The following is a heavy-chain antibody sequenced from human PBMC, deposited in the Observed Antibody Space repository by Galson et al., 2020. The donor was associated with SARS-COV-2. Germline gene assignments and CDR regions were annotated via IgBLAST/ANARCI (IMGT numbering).Heavy chain of an antibody. V-gene: IGHV3-21*01. CDR1: GFTFSSYS. CDR2: ISSSSSYI. D-gene: IGHD6-19*01. CDR3: ARDRGKWLEITDWYFDL. J-gene: IGHJ2*01. Sequence: GGSLRLSCAASGFTFSSYSMNWVRQAPGKGLEWVSSISSSSSYIYYADSVKGRFTISRDNAKNSLYLQMNSLRAEDTAVYYCARDRGKWLEITDWYFDLWGRGTLVTVSS.